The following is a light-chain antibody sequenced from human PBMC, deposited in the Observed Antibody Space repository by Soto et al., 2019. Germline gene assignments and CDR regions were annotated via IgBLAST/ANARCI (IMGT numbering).Light chain of an antibody. Sequence: QSVLTQPASVPGSPGQSITISCTGTSSEVGAYNYVSWYQQYPGKAPKLMIYDVTSRPSGVSNRFSGSKSGNAASLTISGLQAEDEADYYCCSYTSSSSLVFGTGTKVTVL. CDR3: CSYTSSSSLV. V-gene: IGLV2-14*03. J-gene: IGLJ1*01. CDR2: DVT. CDR1: SSEVGAYNY.